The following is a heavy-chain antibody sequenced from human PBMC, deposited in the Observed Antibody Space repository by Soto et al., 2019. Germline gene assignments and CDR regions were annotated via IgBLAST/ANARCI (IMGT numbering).Heavy chain of an antibody. V-gene: IGHV1-69*01. J-gene: IGHJ4*02. CDR3: VREARLGYFDY. D-gene: IGHD7-27*01. Sequence: QVQLVQSGAEVKKPGSSVKVSCTASGGTLNNYAVSWVRQAPGQGLEWVGGFIPIFNSAVYAQKFELRVTITADESTSTAYLELISLSSEDTAVYFCVREARLGYFDYWGQGTLVTVSS. CDR2: FIPIFNSA. CDR1: GGTLNNYA.